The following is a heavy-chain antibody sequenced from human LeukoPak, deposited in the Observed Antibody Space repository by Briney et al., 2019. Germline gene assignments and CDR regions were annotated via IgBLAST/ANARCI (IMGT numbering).Heavy chain of an antibody. CDR3: ARKGVAGYYDSSGYYGFDY. CDR2: INAGNGNT. J-gene: IGHJ4*02. CDR1: GYTFTSYA. D-gene: IGHD3-22*01. V-gene: IGHV1-3*01. Sequence: ASVKVSCKASGYTFTSYAMHWVRQAPGQRLGWMGWINAGNGNTKYSQKFQGRVTITRDTSASTAYMELSSLRSEDTAVYYCARKGVAGYYDSSGYYGFDYWGQGTLVTVSS.